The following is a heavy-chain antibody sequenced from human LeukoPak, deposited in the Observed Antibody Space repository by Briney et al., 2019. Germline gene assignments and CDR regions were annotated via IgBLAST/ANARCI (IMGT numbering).Heavy chain of an antibody. D-gene: IGHD6-6*01. CDR3: ARGSDGIAARRGPTDY. Sequence: SQTLSLTCTVSGGSISSGGYCWSWIRQHPGKGLEWIGYIYYSGSTYYNPPLKRRVTISVQTSKNQFPLKLSSVTAADTAVYYCARGSDGIAARRGPTDYWGQGTLVTVSS. J-gene: IGHJ4*02. CDR2: IYYSGST. V-gene: IGHV4-31*03. CDR1: GGSISSGGYC.